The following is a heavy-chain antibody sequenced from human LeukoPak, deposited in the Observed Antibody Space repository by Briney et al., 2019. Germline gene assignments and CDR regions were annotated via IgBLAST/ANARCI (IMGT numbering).Heavy chain of an antibody. CDR3: ARGPPFIAAASTFDY. CDR1: GGSISSSSYY. CDR2: IYYSGST. D-gene: IGHD6-13*01. Sequence: KPSETLSLTCTVSGGSISSSSYYWGWIRQPPGKGLEWVGSIYYSGSTYYNPSLKSRVTISVDTSKNQFSLKLSSVTAADTAVYYCARGPPFIAAASTFDYWGQGTLVTVSS. V-gene: IGHV4-39*01. J-gene: IGHJ4*02.